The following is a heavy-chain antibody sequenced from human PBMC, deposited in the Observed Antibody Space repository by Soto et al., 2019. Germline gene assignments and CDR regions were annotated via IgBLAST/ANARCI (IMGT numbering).Heavy chain of an antibody. CDR2: ISGSSSMI. Sequence: PGGSRRLSCAASGFTFSSYSMNWVRQAPGKGLEWVSYISGSSSMIYYADSVKGRFTISRDNAKNSLYLQMNSLRAEDTAVYYCARDLNPRQEMLYAPLGYWGQGTLVTV. D-gene: IGHD2-8*01. CDR1: GFTFSSYS. CDR3: ARDLNPRQEMLYAPLGY. J-gene: IGHJ4*02. V-gene: IGHV3-48*01.